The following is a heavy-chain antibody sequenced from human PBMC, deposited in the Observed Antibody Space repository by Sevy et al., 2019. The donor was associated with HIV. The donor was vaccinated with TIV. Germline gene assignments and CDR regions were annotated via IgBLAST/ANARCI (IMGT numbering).Heavy chain of an antibody. J-gene: IGHJ6*02. D-gene: IGHD3-10*01. CDR3: ARVSQETWRGSYYYYGMDV. V-gene: IGHV3-7*01. CDR1: RFTFSSYW. Sequence: GGSLRLSCAASRFTFSSYWMSWVRQAPGKGLEWVANIKQDGSEKYYVDSVKGRFTISRDNAKNSLYLQMNSLRAEDTAVYYCARVSQETWRGSYYYYGMDVWGQGTTVTVSS. CDR2: IKQDGSEK.